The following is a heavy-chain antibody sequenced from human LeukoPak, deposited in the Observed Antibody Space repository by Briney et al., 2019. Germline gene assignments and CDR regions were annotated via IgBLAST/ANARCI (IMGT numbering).Heavy chain of an antibody. CDR2: INHSGST. D-gene: IGHD2-15*01. CDR1: GGSFSGYY. CDR3: ARGKGPVVAATGSLYDY. V-gene: IGHV4-34*01. Sequence: SETLSLTCAVYGGSFSGYYWSWIRQPPGKGLEWIGEINHSGSTNYNPSLKSRVTISVDTSKNQFSLKLSSVTAADTAVYYCARGKGPVVAATGSLYDYWGQGTLVTFSS. J-gene: IGHJ4*02.